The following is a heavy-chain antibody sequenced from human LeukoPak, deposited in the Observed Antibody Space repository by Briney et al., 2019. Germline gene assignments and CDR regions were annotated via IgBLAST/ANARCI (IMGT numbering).Heavy chain of an antibody. V-gene: IGHV4-34*01. J-gene: IGHJ4*02. CDR2: INHSGST. Sequence: PSETPSLTCAVYGGSFSGYYWSWIRQPPGKGLEWIGEINHSGSTNYNPSLKSRATISVDTSKNQFSLKLSSVTAADTAVYYCAADSSGYYYYWGQGTLVTVSS. CDR3: AADSSGYYYY. D-gene: IGHD3-22*01. CDR1: GGSFSGYY.